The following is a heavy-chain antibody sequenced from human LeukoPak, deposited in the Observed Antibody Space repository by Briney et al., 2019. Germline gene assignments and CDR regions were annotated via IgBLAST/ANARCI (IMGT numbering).Heavy chain of an antibody. CDR2: IYYSGRA. Sequence: NPSETLSLTCTVSGVSISSTSYYWGWIRQPPGKGLEWIGSIYYSGRAYYNPSLKSRVTTSVDTSKNQFSLKLSSVTAADTAVYYCARDYYDSSGYGRVLDYWGQGTLVTVSS. CDR3: ARDYYDSSGYGRVLDY. CDR1: GVSISSTSYY. V-gene: IGHV4-39*07. J-gene: IGHJ4*02. D-gene: IGHD3-22*01.